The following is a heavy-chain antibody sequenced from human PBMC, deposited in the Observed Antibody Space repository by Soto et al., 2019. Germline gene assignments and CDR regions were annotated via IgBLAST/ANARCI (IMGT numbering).Heavy chain of an antibody. CDR2: ISASGGST. J-gene: IGHJ4*02. V-gene: IGHV3-23*01. Sequence: GGSLRLSCAASGFTFSSYAMSWVRQAPGKGLEWVSAISASGGSTHYADSVKGRFTISRDNSKNTLYLQMNSLRAEDTAVFYCAKVFLLYCGTHTCPVYWGQEPLLTVS. D-gene: IGHD2-21*01. CDR3: AKVFLLYCGTHTCPVY. CDR1: GFTFSSYA.